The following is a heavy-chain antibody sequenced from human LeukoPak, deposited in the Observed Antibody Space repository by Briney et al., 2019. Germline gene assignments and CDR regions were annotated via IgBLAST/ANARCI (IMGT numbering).Heavy chain of an antibody. D-gene: IGHD3-10*01. CDR2: IKQDGSEK. V-gene: IGHV3-7*01. Sequence: GGSLRLSCAASGFTFSSYWMSWVRQAPGKGLEWVANIKQDGSEKYYVDSVKGRFTISRDNAKNSLHLQMNSLRAEDTAVYYCARARYYYGSGSYYNPYYYFDYWGQGTLVTVSS. CDR3: ARARYYYGSGSYYNPYYYFDY. J-gene: IGHJ4*02. CDR1: GFTFSSYW.